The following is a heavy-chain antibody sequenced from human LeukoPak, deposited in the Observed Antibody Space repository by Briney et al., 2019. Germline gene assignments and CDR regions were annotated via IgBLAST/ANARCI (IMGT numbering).Heavy chain of an antibody. J-gene: IGHJ4*02. CDR2: TSHRDSP. CDR1: GLSITRPYY. D-gene: IGHD4-17*01. Sequence: SETLSLTCSVSGLSITRPYYWGWIRQSPGKGLEWIGSTSHRDSPYYNPSLESRVTISLDTSKNQFSLKLTSVTAEDTAVYYCARRGLRGSDYYRVDSWGQGTLVTVSS. CDR3: ARRGLRGSDYYRVDS. V-gene: IGHV4-38-2*02.